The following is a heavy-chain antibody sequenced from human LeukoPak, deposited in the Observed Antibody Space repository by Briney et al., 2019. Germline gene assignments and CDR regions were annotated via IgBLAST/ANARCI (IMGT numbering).Heavy chain of an antibody. J-gene: IGHJ6*03. Sequence: GGSLRLSCAASGFTFSSYAMHWVRQAPGKGLEWVAVILNDENNKDYADSVKGRFTISRDNSKSTLYLQMNSLRAEDTAVYYCARDATMVPLYYYYYMDVWGKGTTVTVSS. V-gene: IGHV3-30-3*01. D-gene: IGHD3-10*01. CDR1: GFTFSSYA. CDR2: ILNDENNK. CDR3: ARDATMVPLYYYYYMDV.